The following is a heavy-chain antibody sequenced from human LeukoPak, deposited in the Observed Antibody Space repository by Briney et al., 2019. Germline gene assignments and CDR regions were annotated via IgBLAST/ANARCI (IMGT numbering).Heavy chain of an antibody. V-gene: IGHV3-66*04. CDR3: ARLMYYYDSSGYLT. CDR1: GFTVSSNY. J-gene: IGHJ5*02. Sequence: GGSLRLSCAASGFTVSSNYMSWVRQAPGKGLEWVSVIYSGGSTYYADSVKGRFTISRDNSKNTLYLQMNSLRAEDTAVYYCARLMYYYDSSGYLTWGQGTLVTVSS. D-gene: IGHD3-22*01. CDR2: IYSGGST.